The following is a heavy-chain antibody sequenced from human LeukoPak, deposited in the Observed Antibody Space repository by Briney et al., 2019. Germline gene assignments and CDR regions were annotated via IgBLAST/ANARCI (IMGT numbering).Heavy chain of an antibody. CDR1: GFTFSDYY. CDR2: ISSSGSTI. CDR3: ARDQSPQSAFDI. V-gene: IGHV3-11*04. Sequence: GGSLRLSCAASGFTFSDYYMSWIRQAPGKGLEWVSYISSSGSTIYYADSVKGRFTISRDNSKNTLYLQMNSLRAEDTAVYYCARDQSPQSAFDIWGQGTMVTVSS. J-gene: IGHJ3*02.